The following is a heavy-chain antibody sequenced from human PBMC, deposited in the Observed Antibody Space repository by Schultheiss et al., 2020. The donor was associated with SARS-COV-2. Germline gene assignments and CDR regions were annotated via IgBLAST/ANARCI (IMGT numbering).Heavy chain of an antibody. Sequence: SETLSLTCAVSGYSISSGYYWGWIRQPPGKGLEWIGEINHSGSTNYNPSLKSRVTISVDTSKNQFSLKLSSVTAADTAVYYCARGVLLWFGDTGGYFDYWGQGTLVTVSS. CDR1: GYSISSGYY. V-gene: IGHV4-38-2*01. CDR2: INHSGST. D-gene: IGHD3-10*01. J-gene: IGHJ4*02. CDR3: ARGVLLWFGDTGGYFDY.